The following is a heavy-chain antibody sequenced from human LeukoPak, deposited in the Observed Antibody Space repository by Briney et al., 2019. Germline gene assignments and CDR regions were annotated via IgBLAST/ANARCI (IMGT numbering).Heavy chain of an antibody. J-gene: IGHJ4*02. CDR1: GGPISSYY. V-gene: IGHV4-4*07. Sequence: SETLSLTCIVSGGPISSYYWSWIRQPAGKGLEWIGRIYTSGSTNYNPSLKSRVTMSVDTSKNQFSLKLSSVTAADTAVYYCARYLTGSGWYPYFDYWGQGTLVTVSS. CDR3: ARYLTGSGWYPYFDY. CDR2: IYTSGST. D-gene: IGHD6-19*01.